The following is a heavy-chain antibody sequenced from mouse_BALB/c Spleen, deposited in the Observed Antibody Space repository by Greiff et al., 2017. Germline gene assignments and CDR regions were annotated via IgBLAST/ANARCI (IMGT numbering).Heavy chain of an antibody. Sequence: EVQLVESGPGLVKPSQSLSLTCTVTGYSINSDYAWNWIRQFPGNKLEWMGYISYSGSTSYNPSLKSRISITRDTSKNQFFLQLNSVTTEDTATYYCARSTGEGFAYWGQGTLVTVSA. J-gene: IGHJ3*01. CDR3: ARSTGEGFAY. CDR1: GYSINSDYA. V-gene: IGHV3-2*02. CDR2: ISYSGST. D-gene: IGHD4-1*01.